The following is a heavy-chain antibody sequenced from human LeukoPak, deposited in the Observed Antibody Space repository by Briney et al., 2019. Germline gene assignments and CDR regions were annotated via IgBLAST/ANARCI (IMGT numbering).Heavy chain of an antibody. Sequence: GRFTVSRENAKNSLYLQINSLRAGDTAVYYCARVGAARYYYYYMDVWGKGTTVTVSS. D-gene: IGHD2-15*01. V-gene: IGHV3-11*06. J-gene: IGHJ6*03. CDR3: ARVGAARYYYYYMDV.